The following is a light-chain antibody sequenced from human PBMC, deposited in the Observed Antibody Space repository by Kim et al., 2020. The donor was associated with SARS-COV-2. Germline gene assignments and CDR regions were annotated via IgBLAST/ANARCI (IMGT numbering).Light chain of an antibody. CDR1: QDIRND. CDR2: GAS. J-gene: IGKJ5*01. V-gene: IGKV1-17*01. CDR3: LQHNTYPIT. Sequence: ASGGDGVTITCRASQDIRNDLGWYQQSTGRAPKRLIYGASSLQSGVPSRVSGSGSGTEFTLTISSLQPEDFATYFCLQHNTYPITFGQGTRLEIK.